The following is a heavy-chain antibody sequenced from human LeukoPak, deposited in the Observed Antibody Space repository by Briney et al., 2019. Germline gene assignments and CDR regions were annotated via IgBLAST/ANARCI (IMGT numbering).Heavy chain of an antibody. CDR3: ARDLLAARPGWFDP. CDR1: GYTFSTYG. Sequence: ASVEVSCKTSGYTFSTYGVNWVRQAPGQGLEWMGWISVYNGNTRYAQKFQGRVTMRTDTSTSTAYLELRSLRSDDTAVYYCARDLLAARPGWFDPWGQGTRVTVSS. CDR2: ISVYNGNT. V-gene: IGHV1-18*01. D-gene: IGHD6-6*01. J-gene: IGHJ5*02.